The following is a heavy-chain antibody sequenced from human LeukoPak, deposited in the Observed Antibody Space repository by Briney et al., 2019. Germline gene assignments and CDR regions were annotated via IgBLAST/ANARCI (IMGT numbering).Heavy chain of an antibody. CDR3: AKDRSSGWYSFQH. CDR2: IDANSGTT. CDR1: GFAFSVYA. V-gene: IGHV3-23*01. Sequence: GGSLRLSCAASGFAFSVYAMSWLRQPPGKGLEWVSTIDANSGTTSYAASVRGRFTISRDNSKNTLYLQMNSLRPEDTAVYYCAKDRSSGWYSFQHWGQGTLVSVSS. J-gene: IGHJ1*01. D-gene: IGHD6-19*01.